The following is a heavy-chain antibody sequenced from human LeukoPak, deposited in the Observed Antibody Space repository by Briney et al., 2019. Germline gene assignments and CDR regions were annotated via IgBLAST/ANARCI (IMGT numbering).Heavy chain of an antibody. V-gene: IGHV3-21*01. Sequence: PGGSLRLSCAASGFTFSSYSMNWVRQAPGKGLEWVSSISSSSRYIYYADSVKGRFTISRDNAKNSLYLQMNSLRAEDTAVYYCARETTGSYDYVWGSYRFFDYWGQGTLVTVSS. CDR1: GFTFSSYS. CDR2: ISSSSRYI. D-gene: IGHD3-16*02. J-gene: IGHJ4*02. CDR3: ARETTGSYDYVWGSYRFFDY.